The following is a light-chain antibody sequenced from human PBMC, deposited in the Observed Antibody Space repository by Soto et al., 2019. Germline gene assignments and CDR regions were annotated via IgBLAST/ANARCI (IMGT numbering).Light chain of an antibody. J-gene: IGKJ1*01. CDR2: DAS. CDR1: QSISSW. CDR3: QQYNSYSRK. Sequence: DIQMTQSPSTLSASVGDRVTITCRASQSISSWLAWYQQKPGKAPKLLIYDASSLESGVPSRFSGSGTGTEFTLSSSRLQPDDFATYYCQQYNSYSRKFGQGTKVEI. V-gene: IGKV1-5*01.